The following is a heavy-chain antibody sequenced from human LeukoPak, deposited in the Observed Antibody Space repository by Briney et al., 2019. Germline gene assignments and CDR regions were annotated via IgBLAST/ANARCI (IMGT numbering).Heavy chain of an antibody. J-gene: IGHJ4*02. CDR1: GFTFSNYN. CDR3: AREKSPYSSSWYDPGEFDY. V-gene: IGHV3-30*03. CDR2: ISYDGSNK. Sequence: PGGSLRLSCAASGFTFSNYNMNWVRQAPGKGLEWVAVISYDGSNKYYADSVKGRFTISRDNSKNTLYLQMNSLRAEDTAVYYCAREKSPYSSSWYDPGEFDYWGQGTLVTVSS. D-gene: IGHD6-13*01.